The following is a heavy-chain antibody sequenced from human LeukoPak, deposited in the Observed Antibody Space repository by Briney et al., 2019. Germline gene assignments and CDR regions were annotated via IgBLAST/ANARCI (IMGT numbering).Heavy chain of an antibody. CDR3: AKETYSSSWWWGYFDY. D-gene: IGHD6-13*01. CDR1: GFTFSSYG. J-gene: IGHJ4*02. Sequence: PGGSLRLSCAASGFTFSSYGMHWVRQAPGKGLEWVAVISYDGSNKYYADSVKGRFTISRDNSKNTLYLQMNSLRAEDAAVYYCAKETYSSSWWWGYFDYWGQGTLVTVSS. V-gene: IGHV3-30*18. CDR2: ISYDGSNK.